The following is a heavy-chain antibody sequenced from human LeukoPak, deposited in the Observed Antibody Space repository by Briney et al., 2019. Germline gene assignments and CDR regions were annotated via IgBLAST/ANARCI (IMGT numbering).Heavy chain of an antibody. J-gene: IGHJ4*02. D-gene: IGHD2-15*01. V-gene: IGHV4-34*01. CDR1: GFTFSDYY. Sequence: GSLRLSCAASGFTFSDYYMSWIRQPPGKGLEWIGEINHSGSTNYNPSLKSRVTISVDTSKNQFSLKLSSVTAADTAVYYCARDCSGGSCNFDYWGQGTLVTVSS. CDR3: ARDCSGGSCNFDY. CDR2: INHSGST.